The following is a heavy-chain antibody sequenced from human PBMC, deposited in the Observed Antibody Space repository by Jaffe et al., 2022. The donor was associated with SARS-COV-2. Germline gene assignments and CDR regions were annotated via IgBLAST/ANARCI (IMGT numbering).Heavy chain of an antibody. D-gene: IGHD6-13*01. CDR3: AKSVASAAGTTVVYYYYGMDV. Sequence: QVQLVESGGGVVQPGRSLRLSCAASGFTFSSYGMHWVRQAPGKGLEWVAVISYDGSNKYYADSVKGRFTISRDNSKNTLYLQMNSLRAEDTAVYYCAKSVASAAGTTVVYYYYGMDVWGQGTTVTVSS. CDR2: ISYDGSNK. J-gene: IGHJ6*02. CDR1: GFTFSSYG. V-gene: IGHV3-30*18.